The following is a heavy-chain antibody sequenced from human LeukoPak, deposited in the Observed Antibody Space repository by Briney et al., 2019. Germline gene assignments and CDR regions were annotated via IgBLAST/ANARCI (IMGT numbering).Heavy chain of an antibody. V-gene: IGHV3-23*01. Sequence: GGSLRLSCAASEFTFSSYAMTWVPQAPGKGLEWVSGISSGGASTYYADSVKGRFSISRDNSKNTMYLQMNSLRAEDSAIYYCAKDSSGWSHIYMDVWGKGTTVTVSS. CDR3: AKDSSGWSHIYMDV. J-gene: IGHJ6*03. CDR2: ISSGGAST. D-gene: IGHD6-19*01. CDR1: EFTFSSYA.